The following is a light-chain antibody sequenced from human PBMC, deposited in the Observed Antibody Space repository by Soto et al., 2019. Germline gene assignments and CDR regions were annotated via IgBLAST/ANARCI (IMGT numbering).Light chain of an antibody. CDR3: QQRTNWPLT. J-gene: IGKJ4*01. CDR2: DAS. Sequence: EIVLTQSPATLSLSPGERATLSCRASQSVSKYLAWYQQKPGQAPRLLIYDASNRATGIPARFSGSGSGTDFTLSSSSLDPEPFAVYYCQQRTNWPLTFVGVTKVEIK. CDR1: QSVSKY. V-gene: IGKV3-11*01.